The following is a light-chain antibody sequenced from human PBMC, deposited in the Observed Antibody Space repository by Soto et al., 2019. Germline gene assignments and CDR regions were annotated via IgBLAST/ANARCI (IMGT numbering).Light chain of an antibody. J-gene: IGKJ5*01. V-gene: IGKV3-20*01. CDR1: QSVSNNY. CDR2: GAS. CDR3: QQYGSSPPIT. Sequence: EIVLTQSPGTLSLSLGERATLSCRASQSVSNNYLAWYQQKPGQAPRLLIYGASSRATGIPDRFSGSGSGTDFTLTISRLEPEDFVVYYCQQYGSSPPITFGQGTRLEIK.